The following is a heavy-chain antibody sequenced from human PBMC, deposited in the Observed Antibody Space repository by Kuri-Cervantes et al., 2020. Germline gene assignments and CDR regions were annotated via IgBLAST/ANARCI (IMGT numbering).Heavy chain of an antibody. CDR3: AKPGGYCSGGSCYSTN. J-gene: IGHJ4*02. CDR1: GFTFDDYA. V-gene: IGHV3-43D*04. Sequence: GGSLRLSCAASGFTFDDYAMHWVRQAPGKGLEWVSLISWDGGSTYYADSVKGRFTISRDNSKNSLYLQMNSLRAEDTALYYCAKPGGYCSGGSCYSTNWDQGTLVTVSS. D-gene: IGHD2-15*01. CDR2: ISWDGGST.